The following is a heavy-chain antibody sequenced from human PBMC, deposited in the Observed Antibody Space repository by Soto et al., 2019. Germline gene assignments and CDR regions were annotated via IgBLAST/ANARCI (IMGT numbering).Heavy chain of an antibody. CDR1: GASISSGGYY. D-gene: IGHD3-16*02. J-gene: IGHJ4*02. V-gene: IGHV4-31*03. CDR2: IYYSGST. Sequence: QVQLQESGPGLVMPSQTLSLTCTVSGASISSGGYYWSWIRQHPGKGLEWIGYIYYSGSTYYNPYLKRRFTVSVDTNKNQFSLKLSSETSADTAVYYCAREHLSWGQGTLVTVSS. CDR3: AREHLS.